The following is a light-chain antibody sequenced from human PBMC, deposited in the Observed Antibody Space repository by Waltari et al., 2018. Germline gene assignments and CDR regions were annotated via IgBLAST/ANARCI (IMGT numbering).Light chain of an antibody. CDR2: GAS. CDR3: QQFNDWPRT. J-gene: IGKJ1*01. CDR1: QSVSSN. Sequence: EVVMTQSPATVSVSPGERATLSCRASQSVSSNLAWYQQKPGQGPRLLIYGASTRATGIPARFSGSGSGTAFTLTISNLQSEDFAVYFCQQFNDWPRTFGQGTKLEIK. V-gene: IGKV3D-15*01.